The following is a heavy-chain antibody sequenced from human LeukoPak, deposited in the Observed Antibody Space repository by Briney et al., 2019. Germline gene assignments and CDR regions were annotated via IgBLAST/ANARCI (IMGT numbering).Heavy chain of an antibody. CDR3: ARDRESYFDY. CDR1: GFTFSSYS. Sequence: PGGSLRLSCATSGFTFSSYSMNWVRQAPGKGLEWVSFISISSSTIYYADSVKGRFTISRDNAHNSLYLQMNSLRAEDTAVYYCARDRESYFDYWGQGTLVTVSS. CDR2: ISISSSTI. V-gene: IGHV3-48*01. J-gene: IGHJ4*02.